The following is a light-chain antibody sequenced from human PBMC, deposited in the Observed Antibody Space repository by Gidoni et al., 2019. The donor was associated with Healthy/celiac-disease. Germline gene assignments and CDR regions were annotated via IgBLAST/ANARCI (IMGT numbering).Light chain of an antibody. CDR3: QQYYSYPLT. CDR1: HGISSY. V-gene: IGKV1-8*01. J-gene: IGKJ4*01. Sequence: AILMTQSPSSISASTGDRVTITCRESHGISSYLAWYQQKPGKAPKLLIYAASTLQSGVPSRFSGSGSGTDFTLTISCLQSEDFATYYCQQYYSYPLTFGGGTKVEIK. CDR2: AAS.